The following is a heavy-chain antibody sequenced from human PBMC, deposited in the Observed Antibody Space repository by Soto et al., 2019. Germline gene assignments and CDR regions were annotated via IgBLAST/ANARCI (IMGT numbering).Heavy chain of an antibody. V-gene: IGHV1-69*13. J-gene: IGHJ6*02. CDR2: IIPIFGTA. Sequence: SVKVSCKASGGTFSSYAISWVRQAPGQGLDWMGGIIPIFGTANYAQKFQGRVTITADESTSTAYMELSSLRSEDTAVYYCARERRGGGYNYYGMDVWGQGTTVTVSS. CDR3: ARERRGGGYNYYGMDV. CDR1: GGTFSSYA. D-gene: IGHD2-15*01.